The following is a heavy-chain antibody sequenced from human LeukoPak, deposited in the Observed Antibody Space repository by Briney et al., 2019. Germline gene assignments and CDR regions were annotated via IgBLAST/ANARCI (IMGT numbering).Heavy chain of an antibody. V-gene: IGHV1-8*03. D-gene: IGHD5-24*01. Sequence: ASVKVSCKASGYTFTSYDINWVRQATGQGLEWMGWMNPNSGNTGYAQKFQGRVTITRNTSISTAYMELSSLRSEDTAVYHCARGEMATIKFDYWGQGTLVTVSS. CDR2: MNPNSGNT. CDR3: ARGEMATIKFDY. CDR1: GYTFTSYD. J-gene: IGHJ4*02.